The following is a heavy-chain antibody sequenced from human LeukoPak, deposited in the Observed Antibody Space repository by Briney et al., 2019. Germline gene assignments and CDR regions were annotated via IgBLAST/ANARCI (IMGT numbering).Heavy chain of an antibody. CDR1: GFTLSSYG. J-gene: IGHJ4*02. D-gene: IGHD6-13*01. CDR3: ARERGIAAAAAFDY. V-gene: IGHV3-33*01. CDR2: IWYDGSNK. Sequence: GGSLRLSCAASGFTLSSYGMHWVRQAPGKGLEWVAVIWYDGSNKYYADSVKGRFTISRDNSKNTLYLQMNSLRAEDTAVYYCARERGIAAAAAFDYWGQGTLVTVSS.